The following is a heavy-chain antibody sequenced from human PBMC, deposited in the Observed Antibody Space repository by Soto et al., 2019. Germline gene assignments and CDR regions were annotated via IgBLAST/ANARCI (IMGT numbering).Heavy chain of an antibody. CDR1: GGTFNNYP. Sequence: SVKVSCKASGGTFNNYPITWVRQAPGEGLEWMGGSIPIFGTANYAQNFQGRVTISVDESTSTAYMELSSLRSQDTAVYYCARGRGYSGDDHYYYFDMDVWGHGTTVTVSS. CDR2: SIPIFGTA. D-gene: IGHD5-12*01. CDR3: ARGRGYSGDDHYYYFDMDV. V-gene: IGHV1-69*13. J-gene: IGHJ6*02.